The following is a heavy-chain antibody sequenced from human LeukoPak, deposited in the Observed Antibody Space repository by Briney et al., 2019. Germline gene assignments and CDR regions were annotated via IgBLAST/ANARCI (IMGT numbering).Heavy chain of an antibody. Sequence: GGSLRLSCAASGLTFSSYSMNWVRQAPGKGLECVSSISGSGGYIHYADSLKGRYTIYRDHARNSLYLQMNSLRADDAAVYYCARRQQLVPGRLDYLDYWGQGTLVTVSS. CDR2: ISGSGGYI. D-gene: IGHD6-13*01. CDR3: ARRQQLVPGRLDYLDY. J-gene: IGHJ4*02. V-gene: IGHV3-21*01. CDR1: GLTFSSYS.